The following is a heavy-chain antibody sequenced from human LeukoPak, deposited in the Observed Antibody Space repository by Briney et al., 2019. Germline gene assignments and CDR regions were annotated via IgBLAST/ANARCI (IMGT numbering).Heavy chain of an antibody. CDR2: INPNSGGT. CDR1: GYTFTGYY. V-gene: IGHV1-2*02. D-gene: IGHD2-15*01. CDR3: ARDIGYCNGGSCYGFWFDP. Sequence: ASVKVSCEASGYTFTGYYIHWVRQAPGQGLEWMGWINPNSGGTNYAQKFQGRVTMTRDTSISTAYMELSRLRSDDTAMYYCARDIGYCNGGSCYGFWFDPWGQGTLVTVSS. J-gene: IGHJ5*02.